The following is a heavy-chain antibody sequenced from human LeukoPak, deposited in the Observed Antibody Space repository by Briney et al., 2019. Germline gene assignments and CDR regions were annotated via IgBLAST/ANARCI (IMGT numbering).Heavy chain of an antibody. CDR2: VDDTGST. Sequence: PSETLSLTCSVSDDSITMYYWTWIRQPPGKGLEWIGYVDDTGSTNFNPSLNGRVSISRDTTKNLFSLRLRSVTAADTAVYFCAKGRVSSSTWYSTYYYYFYMDLWGKGATVTVSS. CDR1: DDSITMYY. CDR3: AKGRVSSSTWYSTYYYYFYMDL. V-gene: IGHV4-59*01. J-gene: IGHJ6*03. D-gene: IGHD6-13*01.